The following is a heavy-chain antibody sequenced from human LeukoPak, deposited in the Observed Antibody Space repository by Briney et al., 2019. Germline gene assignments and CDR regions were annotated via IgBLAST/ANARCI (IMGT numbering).Heavy chain of an antibody. CDR2: ISAYNGNT. V-gene: IGHV1-18*01. D-gene: IGHD3-3*01. J-gene: IGHJ5*02. Sequence: ASVKVSCKASGYTFTSYGISWVRQAPGQGLEWMGWISAYNGNTNYAQKLQGRVTMTTDTSTSTAYMELRSLRSDDTAAYYCARGLEWLTRRHTWFDPWGQGTLVTVSS. CDR1: GYTFTSYG. CDR3: ARGLEWLTRRHTWFDP.